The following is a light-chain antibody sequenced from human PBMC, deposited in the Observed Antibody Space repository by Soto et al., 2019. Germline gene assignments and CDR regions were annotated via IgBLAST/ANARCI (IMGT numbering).Light chain of an antibody. J-gene: IGKJ1*01. CDR3: QQYHNWWT. Sequence: EIVVAQAPTTLSVSPGERGTLSSRASQSVSSNLVWYQQKPGQAPRLLIYGASTRVTGIPARFSGSGSGTEFTLTISSLQSEDFAVYYCQQYHNWWTFGQGTKVDI. V-gene: IGKV3-15*01. CDR1: QSVSSN. CDR2: GAS.